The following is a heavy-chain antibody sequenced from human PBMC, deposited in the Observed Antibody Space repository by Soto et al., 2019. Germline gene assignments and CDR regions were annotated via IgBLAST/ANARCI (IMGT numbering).Heavy chain of an antibody. CDR2: ISYDGSNK. V-gene: IGHV3-30-3*01. Sequence: QVLLVESGGGVVQPGRSQRLSCAASGFTFSTYTMHWVRQAPGKGLEWVAVISYDGSNKYYADSVKGRFTISRDNSKNTVYLQMNSLRAEDTAVYYCASSLVRGVITTYFEYWGQEPWSPSPQ. D-gene: IGHD3-10*01. J-gene: IGHJ4*01. CDR3: ASSLVRGVITTYFEY. CDR1: GFTFSTYT.